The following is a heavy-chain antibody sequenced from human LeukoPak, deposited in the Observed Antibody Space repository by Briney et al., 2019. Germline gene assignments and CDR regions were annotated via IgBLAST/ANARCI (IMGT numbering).Heavy chain of an antibody. Sequence: PGGSLRLSCAASGFTFDDYAMHWVRQAPGKGLEWVSGISWNSGSIGYADSMKGRFTISRDNAKNSLYLQMNSLRAEDTALYCCAKDTSFGVTAPFDYWGQGTLVTVSS. CDR3: AKDTSFGVTAPFDY. V-gene: IGHV3-9*01. D-gene: IGHD2-21*02. CDR1: GFTFDDYA. CDR2: ISWNSGSI. J-gene: IGHJ4*02.